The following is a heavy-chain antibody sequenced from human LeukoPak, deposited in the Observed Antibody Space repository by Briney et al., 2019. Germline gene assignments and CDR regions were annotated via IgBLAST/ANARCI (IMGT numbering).Heavy chain of an antibody. Sequence: PGGSLRLSCAASGFTFSSYSMNWVRQAPGKGLEWVSSISSSSSYIYYADSVKGRFTISRDNAKNSLYLQMNSLRAEDTAVYYCARELIYGGSYRTGDYYYGMDVWGQGTTVTVSS. D-gene: IGHD1-26*01. V-gene: IGHV3-21*01. J-gene: IGHJ6*02. CDR2: ISSSSSYI. CDR1: GFTFSSYS. CDR3: ARELIYGGSYRTGDYYYGMDV.